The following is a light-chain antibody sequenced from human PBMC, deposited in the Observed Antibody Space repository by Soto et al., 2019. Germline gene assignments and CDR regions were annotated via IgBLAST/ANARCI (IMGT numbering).Light chain of an antibody. CDR3: KQNYSTLMYT. J-gene: IGKJ2*01. CDR1: QSISCY. CDR2: AAS. V-gene: IGKV1-39*01. Sequence: DIQMTQSPSSLSASVGDRVTITCRASQSISCYLYWYQQKPGKAPKLLIYAASSLQTGVPSRFSGSGSGTEFTLTISSLQPEDFETYSCKQNYSTLMYTFGQGTNLDIK.